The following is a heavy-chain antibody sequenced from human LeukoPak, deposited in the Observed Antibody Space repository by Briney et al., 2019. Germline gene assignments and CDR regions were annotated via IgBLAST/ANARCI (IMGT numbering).Heavy chain of an antibody. J-gene: IGHJ6*03. Sequence: GESLKISRKGSGYSFTSYWIGWVRQMPGKGLEWMGIIYPGDSDTRYSPSFQGQVTISADKSISTAYLQWSSLKASDTAMYYCARHYCSSTSCYSYMDVWGKGTTVTVSS. D-gene: IGHD2-2*01. CDR2: IYPGDSDT. CDR1: GYSFTSYW. CDR3: ARHYCSSTSCYSYMDV. V-gene: IGHV5-51*01.